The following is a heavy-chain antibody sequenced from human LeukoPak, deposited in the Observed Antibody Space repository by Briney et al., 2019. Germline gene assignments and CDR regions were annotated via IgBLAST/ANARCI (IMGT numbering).Heavy chain of an antibody. V-gene: IGHV4-39*07. D-gene: IGHD6-13*01. CDR3: ARVSYSSRRREAFDI. CDR2: IYYSGST. J-gene: IGHJ3*02. CDR1: GGSISSSSYY. Sequence: SETLSLTCTVSGGSISSSSYYWGWIRQPPGKGLEWIGSIYYSGSTYYNPSLKSRVTISIDTSKNQFSLKLSSVTAADTAVYYCARVSYSSRRREAFDIWGQGTMVTVSS.